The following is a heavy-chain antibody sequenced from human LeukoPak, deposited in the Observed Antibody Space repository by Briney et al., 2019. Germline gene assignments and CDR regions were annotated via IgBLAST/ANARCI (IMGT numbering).Heavy chain of an antibody. CDR3: TTDNGPWYYFDY. J-gene: IGHJ4*02. CDR1: GFTFSSYG. Sequence: GGSLRLSCAASGFTFSSYGMSWVRQAPGKGLEWASAISGSGGSAYYADSVKGRFTIYRDNSKNTLYLQMNSLKTEDTAVYYCTTDNGPWYYFDYWGQGTLVTVSS. CDR2: ISGSGGSA. V-gene: IGHV3-23*01. D-gene: IGHD2-8*02.